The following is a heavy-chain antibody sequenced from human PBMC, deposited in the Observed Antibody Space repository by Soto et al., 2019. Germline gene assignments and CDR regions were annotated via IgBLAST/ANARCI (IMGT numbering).Heavy chain of an antibody. D-gene: IGHD1-26*01. CDR2: ISSDGSNR. Sequence: QVQLVESGGGIVQPGGSLRLSCAVSGFTFSNHIMHWVRQAPGKGLEWVALISSDGSNRYYADSVKGRFTTSRDNAKNTMYLQMNSLIVEDTAVYYCARDDDNGSDCHLAYWGQGALVTVSS. J-gene: IGHJ4*02. CDR3: ARDDDNGSDCHLAY. CDR1: GFTFSNHI. V-gene: IGHV3-30-3*01.